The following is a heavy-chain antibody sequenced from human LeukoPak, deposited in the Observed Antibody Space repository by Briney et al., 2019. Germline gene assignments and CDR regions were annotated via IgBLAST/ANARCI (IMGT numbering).Heavy chain of an antibody. D-gene: IGHD3-22*01. V-gene: IGHV3-48*01. CDR2: ISSSSSTI. Sequence: GGSLRLSCAASGFTFSSYSMNWVRQAPGKGLEWVSYISSSSSTIFYADSVKGRFTISRDNAKNSLCLQMNSLRAEDTAVYYCARGQYYYDIDSWGQGTLVTVSS. CDR1: GFTFSSYS. J-gene: IGHJ4*02. CDR3: ARGQYYYDIDS.